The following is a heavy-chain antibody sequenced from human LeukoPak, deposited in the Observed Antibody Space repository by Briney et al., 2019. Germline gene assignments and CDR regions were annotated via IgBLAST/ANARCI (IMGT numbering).Heavy chain of an antibody. Sequence: SETLSLTCTVSGGPISSYYWSWIPQPAGKALEWIGRIYSSGNTNYNPSLKSRLTISVDKSKNQFSLKLSYVTAADTAVYYCARETGPHDYYYIDVWRKGTTVTVSS. V-gene: IGHV4-4*07. J-gene: IGHJ6*03. CDR1: GGPISSYY. CDR3: ARETGPHDYYYIDV. CDR2: IYSSGNT. D-gene: IGHD1-1*01.